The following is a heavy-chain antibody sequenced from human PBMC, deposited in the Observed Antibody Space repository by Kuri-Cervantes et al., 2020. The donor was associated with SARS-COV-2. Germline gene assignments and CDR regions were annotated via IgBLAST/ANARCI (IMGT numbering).Heavy chain of an antibody. CDR1: GFTFSNAW. CDR2: IKSKTDGGTT. CDR3: TSTDFWSGYYFRY. J-gene: IGHJ4*02. D-gene: IGHD3-3*01. Sequence: GGSLRLSCAASGFTFSNAWMSWVRQAPGKGLEWVGRIKSKTDGGTTDYAAPVKGRFTISRDDSKSIAYLQMNSLKTEDTAVYYCTSTDFWSGYYFRYWGQGTLVTVSS. V-gene: IGHV3-15*01.